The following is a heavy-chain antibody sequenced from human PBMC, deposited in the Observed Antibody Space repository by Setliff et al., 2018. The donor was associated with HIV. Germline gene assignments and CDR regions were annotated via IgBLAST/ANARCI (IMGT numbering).Heavy chain of an antibody. D-gene: IGHD2-15*01. Sequence: PSETLSLTCAVYGGSFSDYYWTWVRQSPGSGLEWIGEVNHSGGTNYNPSLKSRIVIKADASKNQFSLRMFSISVTDTALYYCARGRGRHCSGGRCWSGSVDFWGQGSAITVSS. CDR1: GGSFSDYY. CDR3: ARGRGRHCSGGRCWSGSVDF. CDR2: VNHSGGT. J-gene: IGHJ4*02. V-gene: IGHV4-34*01.